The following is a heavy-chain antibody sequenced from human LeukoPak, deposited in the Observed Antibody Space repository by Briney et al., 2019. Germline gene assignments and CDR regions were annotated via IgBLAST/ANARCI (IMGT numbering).Heavy chain of an antibody. Sequence: PGGSLRLSCAPSGFTFSSYAMSWVRPAPGKGLEWVSGFSGSGVGTYYADSVKGRFTISRDNSKNTLYLQMNSLRAEDTAVYYCAKDGFCSITSCLKPLYYFDYWGQGTLVTVSS. D-gene: IGHD2-2*01. J-gene: IGHJ4*02. V-gene: IGHV3-23*01. CDR3: AKDGFCSITSCLKPLYYFDY. CDR1: GFTFSSYA. CDR2: FSGSGVGT.